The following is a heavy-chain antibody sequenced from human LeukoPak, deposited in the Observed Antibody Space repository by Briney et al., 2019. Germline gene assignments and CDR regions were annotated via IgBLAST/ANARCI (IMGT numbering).Heavy chain of an antibody. CDR2: IYTTEST. D-gene: IGHD3-3*01. Sequence: SETLSLTCTVSGGSISSYYWSWIRQPAGKGLEWIARIYTTESTNYNPSLKSRVTPSLDTSKNQFSLKLSSVTAADTAVYFCARSEVRFLEWSFDYWGQGILVTVSS. CDR3: ARSEVRFLEWSFDY. CDR1: GGSISSYY. V-gene: IGHV4-4*07. J-gene: IGHJ4*02.